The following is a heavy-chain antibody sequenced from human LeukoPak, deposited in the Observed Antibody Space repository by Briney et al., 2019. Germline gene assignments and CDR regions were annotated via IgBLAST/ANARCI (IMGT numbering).Heavy chain of an antibody. Sequence: GGSLRLSCAASGFTFSSYGMHWVRQAPGKGLEWVAVISYDGSNKYYADSVKGRFTISRDNAKNSLYLQMNSLRAEDTALYYCAKDSMGQWLVSSPDYWGQGTLVTVSS. CDR3: AKDSMGQWLVSSPDY. D-gene: IGHD6-19*01. V-gene: IGHV3-30*18. J-gene: IGHJ4*02. CDR1: GFTFSSYG. CDR2: ISYDGSNK.